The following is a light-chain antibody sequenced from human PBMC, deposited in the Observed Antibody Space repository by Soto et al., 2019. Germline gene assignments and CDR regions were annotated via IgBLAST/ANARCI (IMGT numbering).Light chain of an antibody. V-gene: IGLV3-21*04. Sequence: SYELTQPPSVSVAPGKTARITCGGNNIGRKSVHWYQQKPGQPPVLVIYYDSDRPSGIPERFSGSNSGNTATLTISRVEAGDEADYYCQVWDSSSYPVVFGGGTKLTVL. J-gene: IGLJ2*01. CDR2: YDS. CDR1: NIGRKS. CDR3: QVWDSSSYPVV.